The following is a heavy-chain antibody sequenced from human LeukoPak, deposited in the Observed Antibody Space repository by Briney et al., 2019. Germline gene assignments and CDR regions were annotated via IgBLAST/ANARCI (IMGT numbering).Heavy chain of an antibody. J-gene: IGHJ4*02. CDR1: GFIFSDYG. CDR2: ISSTGGNT. V-gene: IGHV3-23*01. Sequence: GGSLRLSCAASGFIFSDYGMSWARQAPGKGLEWVSVISSTGGNTYYADSVKGRFTISRDNSKNTVYLQMNSLRAEDTALYYCSKEGSDDYYFDYWGQGTLLTVSS. D-gene: IGHD1-26*01. CDR3: SKEGSDDYYFDY.